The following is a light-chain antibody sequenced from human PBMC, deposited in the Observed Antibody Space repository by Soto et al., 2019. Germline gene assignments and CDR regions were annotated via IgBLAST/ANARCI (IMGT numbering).Light chain of an antibody. V-gene: IGLV2-14*03. J-gene: IGLJ2*01. CDR3: SSYTTSGTV. CDR1: SSDVGAYNY. CDR2: DVS. Sequence: QSALTQPASVSGSPGQSITISCTGTSSDVGAYNYVSWYQQHPGKAPKLVIYDVSNRPSGVSNRFSGSKSGNTASLTISGLQAEDEANYYCSSYTTSGTVFGGGTKLTVL.